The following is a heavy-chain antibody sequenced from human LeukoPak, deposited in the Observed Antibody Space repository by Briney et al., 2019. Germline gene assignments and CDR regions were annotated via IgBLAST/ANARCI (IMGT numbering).Heavy chain of an antibody. CDR2: LSSDGSDK. Sequence: PGGSLRLSCAASGYTFTKYSQHWVRQAPGKGLEWVGVLSSDGSDKYYAAAVRGRFTISRDNSKNTLYLQMNSLRAEDTAVYYCAKDRLPDHRLLWFGEHLDYWGQGTLVTVSS. D-gene: IGHD3-10*01. CDR1: GYTFTKYS. J-gene: IGHJ4*02. V-gene: IGHV3-30-3*01. CDR3: AKDRLPDHRLLWFGEHLDY.